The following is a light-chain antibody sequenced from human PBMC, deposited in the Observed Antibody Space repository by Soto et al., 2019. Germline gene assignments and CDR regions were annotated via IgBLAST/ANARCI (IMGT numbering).Light chain of an antibody. V-gene: IGKV1-5*01. CDR3: QQYSSYSRT. Sequence: DIQMTPSPYTLSAPVVDRVTITCRASQGISTWLAWYQQKPGTAPKLLIYDASSLESGVPSRFSGSGSGTEFTLTISSLQPDDYATYYCQQYSSYSRTFGQGTKVDIK. CDR1: QGISTW. CDR2: DAS. J-gene: IGKJ1*01.